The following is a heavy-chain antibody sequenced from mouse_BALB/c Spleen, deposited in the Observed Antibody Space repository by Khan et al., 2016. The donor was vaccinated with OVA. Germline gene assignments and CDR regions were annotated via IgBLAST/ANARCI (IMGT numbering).Heavy chain of an antibody. CDR1: GFTFSSFG. CDR2: MSSGSSTI. Sequence: EVELVESGGGLVQPGGSRKLSCAASGFTFSSFGMHWVRQAPKKWLEWVAYMSSGSSTIYYVDTVKGRFTISRDNPKNTLFLQMTSLRSEDTAMYYCARSGGNFHWYFDVWGAGTSVTVSS. D-gene: IGHD2-1*01. J-gene: IGHJ1*01. V-gene: IGHV5-17*02. CDR3: ARSGGNFHWYFDV.